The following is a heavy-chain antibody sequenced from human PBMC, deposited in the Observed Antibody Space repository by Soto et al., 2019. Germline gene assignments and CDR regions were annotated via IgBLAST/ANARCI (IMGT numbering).Heavy chain of an antibody. CDR2: VNNDGSV. D-gene: IGHD3-22*01. Sequence: SETLSLTCDVSGVSISSGNWWRWVRQYPEKGLEWIGEVNNDGSVNYHPSPERRVTISVDRSKNQFSLRLSSVTAADTAKYYCARLVYDSRLNYLYFDYWGPGILVTVSS. J-gene: IGHJ4*02. CDR1: GVSISSGNW. V-gene: IGHV4-4*02. CDR3: ARLVYDSRLNYLYFDY.